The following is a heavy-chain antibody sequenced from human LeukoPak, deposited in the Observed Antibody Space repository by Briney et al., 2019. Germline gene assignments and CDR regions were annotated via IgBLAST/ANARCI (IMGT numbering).Heavy chain of an antibody. CDR3: GRGRVGARL. J-gene: IGHJ4*02. CDR2: INHSGST. CDR1: GGSFSGYH. V-gene: IGHV4-34*01. Sequence: SETLSLTCAVYGGSFSGYHWSWIREPPGKGLEWIGEINHSGSTNNNPSPKGRVTISVDTSKNPFSLKLSSVTAADTAVYYCGRGRVGARLWGQGTLVTVSS. D-gene: IGHD1-26*01.